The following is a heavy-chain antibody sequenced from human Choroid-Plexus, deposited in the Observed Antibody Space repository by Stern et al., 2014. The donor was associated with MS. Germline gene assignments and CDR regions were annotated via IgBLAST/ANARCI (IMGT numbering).Heavy chain of an antibody. CDR1: GFTFGRCA. D-gene: IGHD2/OR15-2a*01. CDR3: AKDRQYLTYFFDH. Sequence: VQLLESGGGVVQPGRPLRLSCVASGFTFGRCAMHWVRQAPGKGLEWVAGVTYDGSNKYYADSVKGRFNISIDNSQNPLYIQMSSLRPEDTAVYYCAKDRQYLTYFFDHWGQGSLVTVSS. V-gene: IGHV3-30*18. CDR2: VTYDGSNK. J-gene: IGHJ5*02.